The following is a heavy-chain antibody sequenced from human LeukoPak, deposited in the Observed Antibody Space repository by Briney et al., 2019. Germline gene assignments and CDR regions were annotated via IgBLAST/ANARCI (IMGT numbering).Heavy chain of an antibody. CDR1: GGSISSGGYY. Sequence: SQTLSLTCTVSGGSISSGGYYWSWFRQHPGKGLEWIGYIYYSGSTYYNPSLKSRVTISVDTSKNQFSLKLSSVTAADTAVYYCAREPIRRITFEGPDAFDIWGQGTMVTVSS. J-gene: IGHJ3*02. CDR3: AREPIRRITFEGPDAFDI. D-gene: IGHD3-16*01. V-gene: IGHV4-31*03. CDR2: IYYSGST.